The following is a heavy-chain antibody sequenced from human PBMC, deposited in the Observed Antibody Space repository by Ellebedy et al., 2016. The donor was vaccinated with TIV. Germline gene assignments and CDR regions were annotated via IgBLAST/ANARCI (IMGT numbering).Heavy chain of an antibody. J-gene: IGHJ2*01. Sequence: GESLKISCHASGYIFTNYWIGWVRQRPGEGLEWMGITYPGDSDTRYRPSFQGQVTVSADKSINTAYLQWGGLKASDTAIYYCARLRAAIPGTRHLGWYFDVWGRGTLVTVSS. CDR3: ARLRAAIPGTRHLGWYFDV. V-gene: IGHV5-51*01. CDR2: TYPGDSDT. D-gene: IGHD1-1*01. CDR1: GYIFTNYW.